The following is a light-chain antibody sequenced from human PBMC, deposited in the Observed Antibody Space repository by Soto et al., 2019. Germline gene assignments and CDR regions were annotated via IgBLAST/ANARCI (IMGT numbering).Light chain of an antibody. J-gene: IGKJ1*01. CDR2: GAS. CDR3: QQYSIWRT. Sequence: EVVLTQSPGTLSLAPGERVTLSFRASESVSTNLAWYQQKAGQAPRLLIYGASTRATGIPARFSGSGSGTEFTLTISSLQSEDFAVYYCQQYSIWRTFGQGTKVDIK. V-gene: IGKV3-15*01. CDR1: ESVSTN.